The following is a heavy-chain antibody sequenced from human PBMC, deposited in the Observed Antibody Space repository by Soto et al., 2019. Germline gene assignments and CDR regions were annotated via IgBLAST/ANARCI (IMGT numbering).Heavy chain of an antibody. V-gene: IGHV1-18*04. Sequence: ASVKVSCKASGYTFTRYGISWVRQAPGQGLECMGWISVYNGNTHYAQKFQGRVTMTADTSTSTAYMELRSLRSDDTAVYYCARVEQSLLYQFWGLGTLVTVPQ. CDR1: GYTFTRYG. CDR3: ARVEQSLLYQF. J-gene: IGHJ4*02. CDR2: ISVYNGNT. D-gene: IGHD2-2*02.